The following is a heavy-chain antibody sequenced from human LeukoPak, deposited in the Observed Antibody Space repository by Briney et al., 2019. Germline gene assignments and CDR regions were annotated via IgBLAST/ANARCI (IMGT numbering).Heavy chain of an antibody. CDR3: ARGRSICSGGSCYSGYFQH. V-gene: IGHV4-4*07. D-gene: IGHD2-15*01. CDR1: GGSISSYY. J-gene: IGHJ1*01. CDR2: IYTSGST. Sequence: KPSETLSLTCTVSGGSISSYYWSWIRQPAGKGLEWIGRIYTSGSTNYNPSLKSRVTISVDTSKNQFSLKLSSVTAADTAVYYCARGRSICSGGSCYSGYFQHWGQGTLVTVSS.